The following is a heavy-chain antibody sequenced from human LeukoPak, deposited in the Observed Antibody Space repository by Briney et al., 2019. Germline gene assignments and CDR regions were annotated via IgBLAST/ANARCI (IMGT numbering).Heavy chain of an antibody. D-gene: IGHD3-22*01. Sequence: SETLSLTCTVSGGSISSYYWSWIRQPPGKGLEWIGYIYYSGSTNYNPSLKSRVTISVDTSKNQFSLKLSSVTAADTAVYYCARGRQDYDSSGYYRDAFDIWGQGTMVTVSS. CDR2: IYYSGST. CDR3: ARGRQDYDSSGYYRDAFDI. V-gene: IGHV4-59*12. J-gene: IGHJ3*02. CDR1: GGSISSYY.